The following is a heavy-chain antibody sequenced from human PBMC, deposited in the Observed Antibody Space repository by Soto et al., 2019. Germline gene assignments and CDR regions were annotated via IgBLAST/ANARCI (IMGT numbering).Heavy chain of an antibody. J-gene: IGHJ6*02. CDR1: GFTFSSYA. CDR2: ISGSGDST. V-gene: IGHV3-23*01. D-gene: IGHD3-10*01. Sequence: HPGGSLRLSCAASGFTFSSYAMSWVRQAPGKGLEWVSGISGSGDSTYYADSVKGRFTISRDNSKNTLYLQMNSLRAEDTAVYYCARRGRTDHYYGMDVWGPGTTVTVSS. CDR3: ARRGRTDHYYGMDV.